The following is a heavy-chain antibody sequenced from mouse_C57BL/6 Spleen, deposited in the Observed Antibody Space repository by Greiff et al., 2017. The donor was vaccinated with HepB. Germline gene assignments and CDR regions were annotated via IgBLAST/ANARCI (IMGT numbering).Heavy chain of an antibody. J-gene: IGHJ4*01. V-gene: IGHV2-4*01. CDR2: IWSGGST. CDR1: GFSLTSYG. CDR3: AKNGPYAMDY. Sequence: VKLMESGPGLVQPSQSLSITCTVSGFSLTSYGVHWVRQPPGKGLEWLGVIWSGGSTDYNAAFISRLSISKDNSKSQVFFKMNSLQADDTAIYYCAKNGPYAMDYWGQGTSVTVSS.